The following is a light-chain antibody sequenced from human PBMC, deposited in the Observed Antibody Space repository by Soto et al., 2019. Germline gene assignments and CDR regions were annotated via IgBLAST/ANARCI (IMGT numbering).Light chain of an antibody. J-gene: IGKJ1*01. CDR1: QSVSNY. CDR3: QQYYNWRRT. V-gene: IGKV3-15*01. CDR2: GAS. Sequence: EIVMTQSPATLSVSPGERATLSCRASQSVSNYLAWYQQKTGQAPRLLIYGASSRATGIPARFSGSGSGTEFTLTITSLQSEDFAVYYCQQYYNWRRTFGQGTKVDIK.